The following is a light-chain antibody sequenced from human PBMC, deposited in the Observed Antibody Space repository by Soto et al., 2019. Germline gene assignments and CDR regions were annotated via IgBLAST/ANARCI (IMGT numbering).Light chain of an antibody. J-gene: IGKJ1*01. CDR1: QGISTW. V-gene: IGKV1-5*01. Sequence: DIQMTQSPSTLSASVGDRVSISCRASQGISTWLAWYQQKPGKAPKLLISDTSILESGVPSRFSGSGSGTEFTLTISSLQPDDFATYFCQQYHRHWTFGQGTKVDIK. CDR3: QQYHRHWT. CDR2: DTS.